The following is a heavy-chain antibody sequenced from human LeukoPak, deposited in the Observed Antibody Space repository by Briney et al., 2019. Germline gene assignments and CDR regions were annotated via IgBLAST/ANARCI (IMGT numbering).Heavy chain of an antibody. Sequence: GGSLRLSCAASGFTFSNAWMSWVRQAPGKGLEWVSAISGSGGSTYYADSVKGRFTISRDNSKNTLYLQMNSLRAEDTAVYYCAKKTSTQTYYHDSSGYFSWGQGTLVTVSS. CDR2: ISGSGGST. CDR1: GFTFSNAW. CDR3: AKKTSTQTYYHDSSGYFS. D-gene: IGHD3-22*01. J-gene: IGHJ5*02. V-gene: IGHV3-23*01.